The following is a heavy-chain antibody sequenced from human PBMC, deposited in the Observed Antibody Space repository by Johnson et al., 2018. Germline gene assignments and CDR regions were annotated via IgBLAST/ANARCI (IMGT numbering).Heavy chain of an antibody. D-gene: IGHD4-17*01. CDR3: AREGGTVTAFHYYYYMDV. V-gene: IGHV4-39*07. CDR1: GGSISSSSYY. CDR2: IYYSGST. Sequence: QVQLQESGPGLVKXSETLSLTCTVSGGSISSSSYYWGWIRQPPGKGLEWIGSIYYSGSTNYNPSLKSRVTISVDTSKNQFSLKLSSVTAADTAVYYCAREGGTVTAFHYYYYMDVWGKGTTVTVSS. J-gene: IGHJ6*03.